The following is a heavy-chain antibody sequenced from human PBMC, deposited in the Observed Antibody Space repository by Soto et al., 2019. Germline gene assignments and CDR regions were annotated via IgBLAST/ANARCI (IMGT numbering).Heavy chain of an antibody. D-gene: IGHD3-16*01. V-gene: IGHV4-31*03. CDR2: IYYSGST. CDR3: ARDNHSDSYVYGPTYNWFDP. J-gene: IGHJ5*02. Sequence: PSETLSLTCTVSGGSISGGGSYWSWIRQHPGKGLEWIGDIYYSGSTYYNPSLKSRVSISVDTYTNQISLKLTSVPAADTAVSFCARDNHSDSYVYGPTYNWFDPWGQGALVTVSS. CDR1: GGSISGGGSY.